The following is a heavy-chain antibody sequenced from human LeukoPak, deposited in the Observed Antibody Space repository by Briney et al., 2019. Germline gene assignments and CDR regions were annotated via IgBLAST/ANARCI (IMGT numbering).Heavy chain of an antibody. J-gene: IGHJ6*03. CDR1: GGSISSYY. D-gene: IGHD2-2*01. CDR3: ARDSPQIVVVPAATPYYYYYMDV. V-gene: IGHV4-4*07. CDR2: IYTSGST. Sequence: SETLSLTCTVSGGSISSYYWSWIRQPAGKGLEWIGSIYTSGSTNYNPSLKSRVTISVDTSKNQFSLKLSSATAADTAVYYCARDSPQIVVVPAATPYYYYYMDVWGKGTTVTVSS.